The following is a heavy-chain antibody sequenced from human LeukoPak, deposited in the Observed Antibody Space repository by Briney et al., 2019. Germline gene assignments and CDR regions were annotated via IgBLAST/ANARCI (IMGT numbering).Heavy chain of an antibody. V-gene: IGHV3-23*01. CDR2: ISGGGNT. Sequence: GGSLRLSCAASGVTFSTYAMSWGRHTPGKGLERVSGISGGGNTQYTDSVKGRFTVSRDNSKNTLHLQMDSLRAEDTTIYYCTKDRRQWVVPYFDSWGQGTVVTVSS. CDR1: GVTFSTYA. CDR3: TKDRRQWVVPYFDS. J-gene: IGHJ4*02. D-gene: IGHD6-19*01.